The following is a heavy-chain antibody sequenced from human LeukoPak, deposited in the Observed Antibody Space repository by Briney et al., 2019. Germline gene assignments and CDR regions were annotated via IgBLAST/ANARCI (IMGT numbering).Heavy chain of an antibody. J-gene: IGHJ4*02. CDR1: GGSISTYY. CDR2: IYYTGGT. Sequence: SETLSLTCTVSGGSISTYYWSWIRQPPGKGLEWIGYIYYTGGTNYSPSLKSRVTISVDTSKNQFYLKLSSVTAADTAVYYCVRQGGQQLSPLHWGQGTLVTVSS. D-gene: IGHD6-13*01. V-gene: IGHV4-59*01. CDR3: VRQGGQQLSPLH.